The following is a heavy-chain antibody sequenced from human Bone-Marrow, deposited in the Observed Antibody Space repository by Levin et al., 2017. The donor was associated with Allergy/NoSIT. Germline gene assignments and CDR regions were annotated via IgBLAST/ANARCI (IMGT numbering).Heavy chain of an antibody. D-gene: IGHD5-18*01. CDR2: IQYTGTT. Sequence: HSQTLSLPCSVSGDSIRSFYWSWIRQPPGKGLEWIGYIQYTGTTTYNPSLRGRVTISVDTSRTHLSLKLDSVTAADTAVYYCATVEGWRYSYGYFHYWGQGTLVTVSS. CDR3: ATVEGWRYSYGYFHY. J-gene: IGHJ4*02. CDR1: GDSIRSFY. V-gene: IGHV4-59*01.